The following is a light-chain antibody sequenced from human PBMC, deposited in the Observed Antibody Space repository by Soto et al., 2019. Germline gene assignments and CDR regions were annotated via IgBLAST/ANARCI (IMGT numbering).Light chain of an antibody. CDR2: GAS. CDR3: QQYGSSSYT. Sequence: EIVLTQSPGTLSLSPGERATLSRRASQSVSSSSLAWYQQKPGQAPRLLIYGASSRATGIPDRFSGSESGTDFTLTISRLEPEDFAVYYCQQYGSSSYTFGQGTKVDIK. V-gene: IGKV3-20*01. CDR1: QSVSSSS. J-gene: IGKJ2*01.